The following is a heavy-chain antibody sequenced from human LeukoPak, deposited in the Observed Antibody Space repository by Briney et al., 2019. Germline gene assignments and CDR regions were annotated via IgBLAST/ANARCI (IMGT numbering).Heavy chain of an antibody. D-gene: IGHD3-10*01. CDR2: I. CDR1: GGSISSSSYY. V-gene: IGHV4-39*07. Sequence: SETLSLTCTVSGGSISSSSYYWGWIRQPPGKGLEWIGSINPSLKSRVTISVDTSKNQFSLKLSSVTAADTAVYYCARASYYYGEANAFDIWGQGTMVTVSS. CDR3: ARASYYYGEANAFDI. J-gene: IGHJ3*02.